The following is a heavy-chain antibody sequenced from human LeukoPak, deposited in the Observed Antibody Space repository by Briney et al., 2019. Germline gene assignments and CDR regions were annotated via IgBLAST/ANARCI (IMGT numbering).Heavy chain of an antibody. D-gene: IGHD1-14*01. CDR1: GGSFSGYY. J-gene: IGHJ5*02. V-gene: IGHV4-34*01. CDR3: ARGGPSELDP. CDR2: ISRSGNT. Sequence: SETLSLTCAVYGGSFSGYYWSWIRQPPGRGLEWIGKISRSGNTNYNPSLKSRVTISVDTSKNQFSLKLSSVTAADTGVYYCARGGPSELDPWGQGTLVTVSS.